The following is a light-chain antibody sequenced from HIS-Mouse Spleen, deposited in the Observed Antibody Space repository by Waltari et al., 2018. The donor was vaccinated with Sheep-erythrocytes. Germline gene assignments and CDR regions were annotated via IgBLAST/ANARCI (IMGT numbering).Light chain of an antibody. CDR2: GNS. CDR1: SSNIGAGYD. J-gene: IGLJ3*02. V-gene: IGLV1-40*01. Sequence: QSVLTQPPSVSGAPGQRVTIPCTGSSSNIGAGYDLHWYQQLPGTAPKLLIYGNSNRPSGVPDRFSGSKSGTSASLAITGLQAEDEADYYCQSYDSSLSVWVFGGGTKLTVL. CDR3: QSYDSSLSVWV.